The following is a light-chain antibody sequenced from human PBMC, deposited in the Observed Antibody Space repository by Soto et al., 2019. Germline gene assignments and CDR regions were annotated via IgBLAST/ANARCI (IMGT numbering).Light chain of an antibody. CDR1: QSVSSN. J-gene: IGKJ4*01. CDR2: GAS. Sequence: EIVMTQSPGTLSASPGEGATLSCRASQSVSSNLAWYQLKPGQAPRLVIDGASTRATGIPARFSGSGSGTAFTLTISSLQSEDFAVYYCQQYNNWPPLTFGGGTKVEIK. V-gene: IGKV3-15*01. CDR3: QQYNNWPPLT.